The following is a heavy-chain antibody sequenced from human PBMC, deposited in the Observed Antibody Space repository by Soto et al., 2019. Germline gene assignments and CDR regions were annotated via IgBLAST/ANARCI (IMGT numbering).Heavy chain of an antibody. CDR3: AKDPLSSSSGKNAFAI. CDR2: ISWNSGSI. D-gene: IGHD6-6*01. V-gene: IGHV3-9*01. Sequence: EVQLVESGGGLVQPGRSLRLSCAASGFTFDDYAMHWVRQAPGKGLEWVSGISWNSGSIGYADSVKGRFTISRDNAKNSLYLQMDSLRAEDTALYYCAKDPLSSSSGKNAFAIWGQGTMVTVSS. J-gene: IGHJ3*02. CDR1: GFTFDDYA.